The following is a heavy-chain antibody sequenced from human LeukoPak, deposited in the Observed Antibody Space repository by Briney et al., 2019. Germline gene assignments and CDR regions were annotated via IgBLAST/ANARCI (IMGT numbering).Heavy chain of an antibody. Sequence: SETLSLTCTVSGGSISSSSYYWGWIRQPPGKGLEWIGSIYYSGSTYYNPSLKSRVTISVDTSKNQFSPKLSSVTAADTAVYYCARLRIAAAEAHWFDPWGQGTLVTVSS. D-gene: IGHD6-13*01. CDR3: ARLRIAAAEAHWFDP. J-gene: IGHJ5*02. V-gene: IGHV4-39*01. CDR1: GGSISSSSYY. CDR2: IYYSGST.